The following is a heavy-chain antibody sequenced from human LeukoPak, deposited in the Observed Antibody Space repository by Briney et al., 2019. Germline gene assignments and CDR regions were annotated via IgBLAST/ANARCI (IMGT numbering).Heavy chain of an antibody. CDR1: ADSLSSGGHY. CDR3: ARGGNRFGGFYFDY. Sequence: SETLSLTCTVSADSLSSGGHYWAWVRQLPGKGLESIGFIHHSGSSRHNPSLKDRVAISVDASRKQFALRLSSVTAADTAIYYCARGGNRFGGFYFDYWGQGIQVIVSS. CDR2: IHHSGSS. D-gene: IGHD3-10*01. J-gene: IGHJ4*02. V-gene: IGHV4-31*03.